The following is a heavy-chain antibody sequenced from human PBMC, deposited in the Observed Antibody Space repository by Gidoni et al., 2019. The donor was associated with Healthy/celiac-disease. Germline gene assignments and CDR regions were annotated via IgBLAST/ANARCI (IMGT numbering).Heavy chain of an antibody. CDR3: TTDLSDHSGYDYRGV. D-gene: IGHD5-12*01. CDR1: EFTFSNPW. V-gene: IGHV3-15*01. Sequence: EVQLVESGGGLVKPGGSLRLSCAASEFTFSNPWMRWVRQAPGKGLEWVGRIKSKTDGGTTDYAAPVKGRFTISRDDSKNTLYLQMNSLKTEDTAVYYCTTDLSDHSGYDYRGVWGQGTTVTVSS. J-gene: IGHJ6*02. CDR2: IKSKTDGGTT.